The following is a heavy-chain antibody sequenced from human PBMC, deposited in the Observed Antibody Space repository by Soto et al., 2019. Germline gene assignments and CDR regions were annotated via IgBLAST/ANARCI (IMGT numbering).Heavy chain of an antibody. CDR2: INAGNGNT. V-gene: IGHV1-3*01. D-gene: IGHD2-8*01. Sequence: ASVKVSCKASGYTFTSYAMHWVRQAPGQRLEWMGWINAGNGNTKYSQKFQGRVTITRDTSASTAYMELSSLRSEDTAVYYCARMGVRTYDAYDIWGQGTMVTVS. CDR3: ARMGVRTYDAYDI. CDR1: GYTFTSYA. J-gene: IGHJ3*02.